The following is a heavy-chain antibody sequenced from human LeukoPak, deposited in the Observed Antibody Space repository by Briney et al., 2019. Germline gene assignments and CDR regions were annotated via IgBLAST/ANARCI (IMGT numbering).Heavy chain of an antibody. D-gene: IGHD6-13*01. J-gene: IGHJ4*02. V-gene: IGHV3-66*01. CDR2: IDSGGST. CDR3: ARMRSIPAAGRAGNFDY. Sequence: PEGSLRLSCAASGLTVSSNYMSWVRQAPGKGLEWVSVIDSGGSTFYAESVKGRFTISRDNSKNTLYLQMNSLRAEDTAAYYCARMRSIPAAGRAGNFDYWGQGTLVTVSS. CDR1: GLTVSSNY.